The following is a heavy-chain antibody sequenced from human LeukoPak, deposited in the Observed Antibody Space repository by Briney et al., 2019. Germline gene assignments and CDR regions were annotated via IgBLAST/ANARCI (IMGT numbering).Heavy chain of an antibody. CDR3: AREEWESSGAFDI. Sequence: PSETLSLTCTVSGGSISSYYWSWIRQPPGKGLEWIGYIYYSGSTNYNPSLKCRVTISVDTSKNQFSLKLSSVTAADTAVYYCAREEWESSGAFDISGQGTMVTVSS. CDR2: IYYSGST. V-gene: IGHV4-59*01. D-gene: IGHD1-26*01. CDR1: GGSISSYY. J-gene: IGHJ3*02.